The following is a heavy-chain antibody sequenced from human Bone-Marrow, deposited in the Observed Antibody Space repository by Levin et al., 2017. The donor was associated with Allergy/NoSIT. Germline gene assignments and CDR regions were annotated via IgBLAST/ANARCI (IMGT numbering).Heavy chain of an antibody. Sequence: LSLTCAASGFTFSNAWMNWVRQAPGKGLEWVGRIKSEADGGTADYAAPVKGRFTISRDDSKNTLYLQMNSLKTEDTAVYYCTTSGSYESYYYGFDVWGQGTTVTVSS. D-gene: IGHD1-26*01. CDR1: GFTFSNAW. CDR3: TTSGSYESYYYGFDV. J-gene: IGHJ6*02. CDR2: IKSEADGGTA. V-gene: IGHV3-15*01.